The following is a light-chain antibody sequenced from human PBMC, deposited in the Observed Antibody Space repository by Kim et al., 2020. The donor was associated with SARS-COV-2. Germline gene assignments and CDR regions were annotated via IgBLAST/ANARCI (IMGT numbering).Light chain of an antibody. CDR3: QAWDNNAAI. CDR1: NLGGRY. Sequence: VSPGQTATITCSGDNLGGRYVSWYQQRPGQTPVLVIYQDIERPSGIPDRFSGSNSGNTATLTISGTQAMDEADYYCQAWDNNAAIFGGGTKLTVL. V-gene: IGLV3-1*01. CDR2: QDI. J-gene: IGLJ2*01.